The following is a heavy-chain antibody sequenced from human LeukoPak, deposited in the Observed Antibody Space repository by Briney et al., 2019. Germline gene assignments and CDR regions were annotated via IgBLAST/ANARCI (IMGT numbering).Heavy chain of an antibody. J-gene: IGHJ3*02. Sequence: AVKVSSXASGGTFISYAISWVPQAPGQGGEWMGGIIPIFGTANYTQKFKGRVTITTDESTSTAYKELSSLRSEDTAVYYCASDELGRDGYKYLDAFDIWGQGTMVTVSS. CDR1: GGTFISYA. CDR2: IIPIFGTA. CDR3: ASDELGRDGYKYLDAFDI. V-gene: IGHV1-69*05. D-gene: IGHD5-24*01.